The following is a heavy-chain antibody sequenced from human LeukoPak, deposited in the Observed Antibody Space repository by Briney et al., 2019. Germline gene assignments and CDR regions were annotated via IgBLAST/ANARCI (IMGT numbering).Heavy chain of an antibody. Sequence: GGSLRLPCSTSGFTFSTNAMSWVRQAPGKGLEWVTTIGGHETFYADSVKGRFTISRDNSKNTVYLHMSSLRVEDTAVYYCAKDWIQFNRVYDCFDSWGQGTLVTVSS. CDR2: IGGHET. V-gene: IGHV3-23*01. J-gene: IGHJ4*02. CDR3: AKDWIQFNRVYDCFDS. CDR1: GFTFSTNA. D-gene: IGHD3-16*01.